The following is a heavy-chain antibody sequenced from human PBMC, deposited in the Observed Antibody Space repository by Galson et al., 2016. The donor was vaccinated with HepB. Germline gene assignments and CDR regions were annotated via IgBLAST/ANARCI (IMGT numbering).Heavy chain of an antibody. D-gene: IGHD3-9*01. Sequence: CAISGDSASSNSAAWNWIRQSPSRGLEWLGRTYYRSKWYNDYAVSVESRITINPDTSKNQVSLQLNSVTPEDTAVYYCARERLRYFDWLRNRYYYYGMDVWGQGTTVTVSS. CDR3: ARERLRYFDWLRNRYYYYGMDV. CDR2: TYYRSKWYN. CDR1: GDSASSNSAA. J-gene: IGHJ6*02. V-gene: IGHV6-1*01.